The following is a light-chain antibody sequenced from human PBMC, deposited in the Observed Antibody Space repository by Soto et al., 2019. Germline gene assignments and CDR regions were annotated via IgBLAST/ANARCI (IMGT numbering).Light chain of an antibody. CDR1: QSVSSSY. Sequence: EIVLTQSPGTLSLSPGERATLSCRASQSVSSSYLAWYQQKPGQAPRLLIYGTSSRATAIPDRFSGSGSGXXXXXXXIRLEPEDFAVYYCRQYGSSSWTFGQGTXVDIK. J-gene: IGKJ1*01. CDR2: GTS. CDR3: RQYGSSSWT. V-gene: IGKV3-20*01.